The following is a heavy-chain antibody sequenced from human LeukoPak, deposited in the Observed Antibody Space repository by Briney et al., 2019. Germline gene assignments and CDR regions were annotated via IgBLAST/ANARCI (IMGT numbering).Heavy chain of an antibody. V-gene: IGHV4-30-2*01. CDR3: ARGGDIVATHFDY. Sequence: SQTLSLTCAVSGGSISSGGYSWSWIRQPPGKGLEWSGYIYHSGSTYYNPSLKSRVSISVDRSKNQFSLKLSSVTAADTAVYYCARGGDIVATHFDYWGQGTLVTVSS. CDR1: GGSISSGGYS. CDR2: IYHSGST. J-gene: IGHJ4*02. D-gene: IGHD5-12*01.